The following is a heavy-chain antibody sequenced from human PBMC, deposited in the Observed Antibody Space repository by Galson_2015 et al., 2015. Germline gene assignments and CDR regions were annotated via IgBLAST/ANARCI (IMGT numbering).Heavy chain of an antibody. Sequence: SLRLSCAASGFIFSSYGMHWLRQAPGKGLEWVEVIWYDGSNKYYADSVKGRFTISRDNSKNALYLQMNSLRAEDTAVYYCARESVSKFDYWGQGTLVTVSS. D-gene: IGHD5/OR15-5a*01. J-gene: IGHJ4*02. V-gene: IGHV3-33*01. CDR2: IWYDGSNK. CDR3: ARESVSKFDY. CDR1: GFIFSSYG.